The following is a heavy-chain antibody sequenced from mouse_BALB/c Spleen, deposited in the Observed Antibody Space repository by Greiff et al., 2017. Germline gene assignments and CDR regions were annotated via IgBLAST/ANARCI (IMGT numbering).Heavy chain of an antibody. J-gene: IGHJ4*01. CDR2: IWRGGST. CDR1: GFSLTSYG. D-gene: IGHD2-10*02. CDR3: AKNPYGNDYAMDY. Sequence: QVQLQQSGPSLVQPSQSLSITCTVSGFSLTSYGVHWVRQSPGKGLEWLGVIWRGGSTDYNAAFMSRLSITKDNSKSQVFFKMNSLQADDTAIYYCAKNPYGNDYAMDYWGQGTSVTVSS. V-gene: IGHV2-5-1*01.